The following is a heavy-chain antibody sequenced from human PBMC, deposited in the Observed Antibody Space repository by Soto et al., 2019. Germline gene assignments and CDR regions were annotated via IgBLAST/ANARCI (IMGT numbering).Heavy chain of an antibody. Sequence: QVQLQESAPGLVKPSQTLSLTCTVSGGSISSGGYYWSWIRQHPGKGLEWIGYIYYSVSTYYNPSLKSRVTISVDTSKDQSSLKLSSVTAADTAVYYCARIPKVGYCSSTSCQLFHWFDPWGQGTLVTVSS. CDR3: ARIPKVGYCSSTSCQLFHWFDP. D-gene: IGHD2-2*01. V-gene: IGHV4-31*03. CDR2: IYYSVST. J-gene: IGHJ5*02. CDR1: GGSISSGGYY.